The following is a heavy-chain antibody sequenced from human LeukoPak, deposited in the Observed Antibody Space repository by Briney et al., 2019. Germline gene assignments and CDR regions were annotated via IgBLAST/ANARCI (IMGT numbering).Heavy chain of an antibody. CDR2: IIPTFGTA. J-gene: IGHJ5*02. Sequence: ASVKVSCKASGGTFSSYAISWVRQAPGQGLEWMGRIIPTFGTANYAQKFQGRVTITTDESTSTAYMELSSLRSEDTAVYYCARQPVLRFLEWNNWFDPWGQGALVTVSS. D-gene: IGHD3-3*01. CDR1: GGTFSSYA. CDR3: ARQPVLRFLEWNNWFDP. V-gene: IGHV1-69*05.